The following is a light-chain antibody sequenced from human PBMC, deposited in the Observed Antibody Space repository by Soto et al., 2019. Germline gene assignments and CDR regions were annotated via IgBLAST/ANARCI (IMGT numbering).Light chain of an antibody. V-gene: IGLV4-60*03. CDR1: TGHRSYI. J-gene: IGLJ3*02. CDR3: ATWDSNTQV. CDR2: LEGSGTY. Sequence: QLVLTQSSSASASLGSSVKLTCTLSTGHRSYIIAWHQQQPGKAPRYLMKLEGSGTYNKGSGVPDRFSGSSSGADRYLTISNLQSEDEADYYCATWDSNTQVFGGGTKVTVL.